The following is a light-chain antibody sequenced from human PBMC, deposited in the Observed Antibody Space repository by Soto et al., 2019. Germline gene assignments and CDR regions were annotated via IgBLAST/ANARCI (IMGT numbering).Light chain of an antibody. J-gene: IGLJ1*01. CDR2: EVS. CDR3: SSYTSDNRDYV. Sequence: VLTQPASVSGSPGQSITISCIGSDSDVGAYTSVSWYQQHPGKAPKLLIYEVSNWPSGVSRRFSGSKSGNTASLTISGLQAEDEAHYYCSSYTSDNRDYVFGTGTKVTVL. V-gene: IGLV2-14*01. CDR1: DSDVGAYTS.